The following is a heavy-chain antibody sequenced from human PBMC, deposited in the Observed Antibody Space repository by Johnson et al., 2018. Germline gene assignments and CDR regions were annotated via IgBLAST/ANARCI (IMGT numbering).Heavy chain of an antibody. CDR1: GFTFSYYY. CDR3: VNLSLEPPL. Sequence: VQLQESGGGLVQPGGSLRLSCAASGFTFSYYYMHWVRQAPGKGLVWVSRIHSGGSTTYADSVKGRFTISRDNAKNTLYLQMNSLRAEDTAVYYCVNLSLEPPLWGQGTLVTVSS. V-gene: IGHV3-74*01. CDR2: IHSGGST. D-gene: IGHD1-14*01. J-gene: IGHJ4*02.